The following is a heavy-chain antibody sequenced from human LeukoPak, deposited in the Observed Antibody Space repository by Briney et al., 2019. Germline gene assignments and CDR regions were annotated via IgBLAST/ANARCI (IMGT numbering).Heavy chain of an antibody. CDR3: ARVGGRGVTNPFDY. D-gene: IGHD3-10*01. Sequence: ASVKVSCKASGGTFSSYAISWVRQAPGQGPEWMGGIIPIFGTANYAQKFQGRVTITADESTSTAYMELSSLRSEDTAVYYCARVGGRGVTNPFDYWGQGTLVTVSS. J-gene: IGHJ4*02. CDR2: IIPIFGTA. CDR1: GGTFSSYA. V-gene: IGHV1-69*13.